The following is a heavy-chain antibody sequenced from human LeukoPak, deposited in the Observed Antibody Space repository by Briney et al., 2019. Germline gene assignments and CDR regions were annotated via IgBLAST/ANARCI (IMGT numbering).Heavy chain of an antibody. CDR1: DGSFTDYN. J-gene: IGHJ4*02. D-gene: IGHD3-22*01. Sequence: SETLSLTCRVYDGSFTDYNWSWIRQSPEKGLQWIAEIHHSGGTNYSPTLKSRVTLSVDTSKNQVSLNLRSVTAADTAVYYCVRNGYDSSGYYFWSDYRGQGTLVTVSS. CDR2: IHHSGGT. V-gene: IGHV4-34*01. CDR3: VRNGYDSSGYYFWSDY.